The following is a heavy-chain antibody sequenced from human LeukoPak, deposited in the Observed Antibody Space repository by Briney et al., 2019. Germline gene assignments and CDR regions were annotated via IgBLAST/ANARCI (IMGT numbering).Heavy chain of an antibody. D-gene: IGHD2-15*01. Sequence: ASVKVSCNASGYTFTSYAMNWVRQAPGQGLEWMGWINTNTGNPTFAQGFTGRFVFSLDTSVNTAYLQISSLKAEDTAVYYCARILHEYCSGGSCNHFGYWGQGTLVTVSS. V-gene: IGHV7-4-1*02. CDR1: GYTFTSYA. CDR2: INTNTGNP. J-gene: IGHJ4*02. CDR3: ARILHEYCSGGSCNHFGY.